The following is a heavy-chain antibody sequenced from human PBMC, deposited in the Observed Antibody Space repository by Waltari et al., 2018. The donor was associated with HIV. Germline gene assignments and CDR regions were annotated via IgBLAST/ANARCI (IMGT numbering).Heavy chain of an antibody. Sequence: QVQLVQSGAEVKKPGASVKVSCKVSGYTLTELSMHWVRQAPGKGLEWMGGFDPEDGETIYAQKFQGRVTMTEDTSTDTAYMELSSLRSEDTAVYYCATERRYCSSTSCPGVWFDPWGQGTLVTVSS. D-gene: IGHD2-2*01. CDR3: ATERRYCSSTSCPGVWFDP. CDR1: GYTLTELS. J-gene: IGHJ5*02. V-gene: IGHV1-24*01. CDR2: FDPEDGET.